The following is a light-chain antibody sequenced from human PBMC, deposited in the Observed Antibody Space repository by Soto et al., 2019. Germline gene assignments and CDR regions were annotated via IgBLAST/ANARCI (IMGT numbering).Light chain of an antibody. CDR3: QQAKSLPRT. Sequence: DIQMTQSPSSVSASVGDRVTITCRASQGISSSLAWYQQKPGKAPKLLIYSASSLYSGVPSRFSGRESATDFSLIISSLQPEDFATYYCQQAKSLPRTFGGGTKVEI. CDR1: QGISSS. J-gene: IGKJ4*01. CDR2: SAS. V-gene: IGKV1-12*01.